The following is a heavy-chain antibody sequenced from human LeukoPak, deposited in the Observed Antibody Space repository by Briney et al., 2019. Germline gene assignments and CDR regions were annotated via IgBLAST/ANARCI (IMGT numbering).Heavy chain of an antibody. CDR3: AGTWSFDY. CDR1: GFTFSNDW. D-gene: IGHD2-15*01. CDR2: ISGDGTTT. J-gene: IGHJ4*02. V-gene: IGHV3-74*01. Sequence: GGSLRLSCAVSGFTFSNDWMHWVRQAPGKGLLWVSRISGDGTTTNYADSVKGRFTISRDNAKNTLYLQMDSLRAEDTAVYYCAGTWSFDYWGQGTLVIVSS.